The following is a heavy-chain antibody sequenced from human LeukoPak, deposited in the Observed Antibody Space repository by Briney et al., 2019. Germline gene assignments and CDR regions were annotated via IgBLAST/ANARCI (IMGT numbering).Heavy chain of an antibody. CDR1: GGTFSSYA. Sequence: SVKVSCKASGGTFSSYAINWVRQAPGQGLEWMGRIIPVLGITNYAQKFQGRVTMTADKSTSTAYMELSSLRSEDTAVYYCARADGATPNYFDYWGQGTLVTVSS. J-gene: IGHJ4*02. V-gene: IGHV1-69*04. CDR3: ARADGATPNYFDY. CDR2: IIPVLGIT. D-gene: IGHD1-26*01.